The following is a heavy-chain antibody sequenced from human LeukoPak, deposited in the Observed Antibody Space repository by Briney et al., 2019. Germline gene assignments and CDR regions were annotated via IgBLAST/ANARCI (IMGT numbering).Heavy chain of an antibody. CDR1: GFPFSSYA. Sequence: GGSLRLSCAASGFPFSSYAMSWVRQSPGKGLEWVSAISGGNGNTYYTYYADSVKGRFTISRDNSKNTLCLQVNSLRAEDTAVYYCARRGGMGGPWYFDLWGRGTLVTVSS. J-gene: IGHJ2*01. CDR3: ARRGGMGGPWYFDL. V-gene: IGHV3-23*01. D-gene: IGHD3-16*01. CDR2: ISGGNGNTYYT.